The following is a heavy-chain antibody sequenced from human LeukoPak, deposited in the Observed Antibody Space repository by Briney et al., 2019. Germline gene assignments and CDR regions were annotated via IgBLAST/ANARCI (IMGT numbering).Heavy chain of an antibody. V-gene: IGHV3-7*01. D-gene: IGHD3-10*01. CDR1: GFTFSSYW. J-gene: IGHJ4*02. Sequence: PGGSLRLSCAASGFTFSSYWMSWVRQSPGKGLGWVANIKPDGSEKYFMDSVKGRFTISRDNAKNALYLEMNSLRAEDTAEYFCARERMYSGSGSTYPYYDYWGPGTLVTVSS. CDR3: ARERMYSGSGSTYPYYDY. CDR2: IKPDGSEK.